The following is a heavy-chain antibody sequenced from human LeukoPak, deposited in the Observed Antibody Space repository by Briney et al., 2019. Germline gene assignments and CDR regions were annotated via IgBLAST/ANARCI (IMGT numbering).Heavy chain of an antibody. V-gene: IGHV4-59*01. D-gene: IGHD6-13*01. J-gene: IGHJ6*02. Sequence: SETLSLTCTVSGGSISSYYWSWIRQPPGKGLEWIGYIYYSGSTNYNPSLKSRVTISVDTSKNQFSLKLSSVTAADTAVYYCARDSATPPPGYSSSWDYYYGMDVWGQGTTVTVSS. CDR1: GGSISSYY. CDR3: ARDSATPPPGYSSSWDYYYGMDV. CDR2: IYYSGST.